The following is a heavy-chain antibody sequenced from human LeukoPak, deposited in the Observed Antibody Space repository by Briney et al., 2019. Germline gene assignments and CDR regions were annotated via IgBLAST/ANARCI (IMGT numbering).Heavy chain of an antibody. Sequence: PSETLSLTCTVSGASIRSHYWSWIRQPPGKGLEWIGHIYYTGNTNYNPSLKSRVTISVDTSKNQFSLKLSSVTAADTAVYYCARQQGYFDYWGQGTLVTVSS. CDR2: IYYTGNT. CDR3: ARQQGYFDY. CDR1: GASIRSHY. V-gene: IGHV4-59*08. J-gene: IGHJ4*02.